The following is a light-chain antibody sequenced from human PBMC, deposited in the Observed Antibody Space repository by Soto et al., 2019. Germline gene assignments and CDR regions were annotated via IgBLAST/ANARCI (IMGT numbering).Light chain of an antibody. V-gene: IGKV3-20*01. J-gene: IGKJ4*01. CDR2: GAS. CDR1: QSVSSNY. Sequence: EIVLTQSPGTLSLSPGERATLSCRASQSVSSNYLAWYQQKPGQAPRLLIYGASSRATGILDRFSGSGSGTDFTLTISRLEPEDFAVYYCQQYDSLSSSFGGGTKVEIE. CDR3: QQYDSLSSS.